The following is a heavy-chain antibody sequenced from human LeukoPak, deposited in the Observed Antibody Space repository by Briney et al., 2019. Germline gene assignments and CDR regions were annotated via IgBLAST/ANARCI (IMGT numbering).Heavy chain of an antibody. V-gene: IGHV3-48*01. Sequence: GGSLRLSCAASGFSFSTYSMNWVRQAPGKGLEWVSYINPSSSDKYYTDSVKGRFTISRDNAKNSLFLQLHGLRAEDTAVYYCARAAYSSGPDYWGQGTLVTVSS. CDR1: GFSFSTYS. J-gene: IGHJ4*02. CDR2: INPSSSDK. CDR3: ARAAYSSGPDY. D-gene: IGHD6-19*01.